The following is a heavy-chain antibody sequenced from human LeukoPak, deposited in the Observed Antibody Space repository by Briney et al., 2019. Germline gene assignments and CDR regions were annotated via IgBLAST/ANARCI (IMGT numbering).Heavy chain of an antibody. CDR3: TTDLGTYYHGSQRLIPVDY. J-gene: IGHJ4*02. Sequence: GGSLRLSCVDSGFTFTNAWMSWVRQAPGKGLEWIGRIKSKTDGETTNYAEPVRGRFTISRDDSKSAVYLQMNSLKIEDTAVYYCTTDLGTYYHGSQRLIPVDYWGQGTLVTVSS. CDR2: IKSKTDGETT. CDR1: GFTFTNAW. D-gene: IGHD3-10*01. V-gene: IGHV3-15*01.